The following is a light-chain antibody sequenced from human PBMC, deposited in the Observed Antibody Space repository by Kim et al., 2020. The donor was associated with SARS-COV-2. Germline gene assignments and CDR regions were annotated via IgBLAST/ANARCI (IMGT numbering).Light chain of an antibody. V-gene: IGLV2-14*03. CDR2: GVT. CDR1: SSDGGVYTS. Sequence: GQPITISCTGSSSDGGVYTSVSWYQQHPGKAPKLMIYGVTKRPSGVSNRFSGSKSGDTASLTISGLQAEDEADYYCTSYTRSITYVFGTGTKVTVL. J-gene: IGLJ1*01. CDR3: TSYTRSITYV.